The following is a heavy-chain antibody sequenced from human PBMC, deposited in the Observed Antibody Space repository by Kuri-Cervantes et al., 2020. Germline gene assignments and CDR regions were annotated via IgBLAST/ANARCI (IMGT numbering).Heavy chain of an antibody. CDR1: GFTFSIYA. J-gene: IGHJ6*02. Sequence: GESLKISCAASGFTFSIYAMSWVRQAPGKGLEWVSAISGSGGSTYYADSVKGRFTISRDNSKNTLYLQMNSLRAEDTAVYYCAKGGYSSSWYESDYYYYYGMDVWGQGTTVTVSS. D-gene: IGHD6-13*01. V-gene: IGHV3-23*01. CDR3: AKGGYSSSWYESDYYYYYGMDV. CDR2: ISGSGGST.